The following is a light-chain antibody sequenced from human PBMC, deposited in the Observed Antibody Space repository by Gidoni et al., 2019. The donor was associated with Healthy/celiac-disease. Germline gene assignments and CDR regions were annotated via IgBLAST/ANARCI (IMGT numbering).Light chain of an antibody. CDR1: SSDVVSCNL. J-gene: IGLJ7*01. CDR2: EGS. Sequence: QSALTPPASVSGSPGQSTTISCTGTSSDVVSCNLVSWYHQHPGKAPELMIYEGSKRPSGVSNRFSGSKTGNTASLTISGLQAEDEADYYCCSYAGSSTHAVFGGGTQLTVL. V-gene: IGLV2-23*01. CDR3: CSYAGSSTHAV.